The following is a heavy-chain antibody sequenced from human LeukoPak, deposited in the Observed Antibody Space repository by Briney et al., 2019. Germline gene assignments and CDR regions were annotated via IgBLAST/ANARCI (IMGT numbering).Heavy chain of an antibody. V-gene: IGHV3-30*02. Sequence: GESLRLSCAASGFTFSSYGMHWVRQAPGKGLEWVAFIRYDGSNKYYADSVKGRFTISRDNSKNTLYLQMNSLRAEDTAVYYCAKDYCSSTSCYTPDAFDIWGQGTMITVSS. J-gene: IGHJ3*02. CDR1: GFTFSSYG. D-gene: IGHD2-2*02. CDR2: IRYDGSNK. CDR3: AKDYCSSTSCYTPDAFDI.